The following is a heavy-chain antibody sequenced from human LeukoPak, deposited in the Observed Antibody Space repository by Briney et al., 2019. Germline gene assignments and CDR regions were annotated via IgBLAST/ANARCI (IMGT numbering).Heavy chain of an antibody. CDR3: ASPEGYDSSGYSSFDY. CDR1: GGSISSSSYY. J-gene: IGHJ4*02. V-gene: IGHV4-39*07. D-gene: IGHD3-22*01. CDR2: IYYSGST. Sequence: SETLSLTCTVSGGSISSSSYYWGWIRQPPGKGLEGFGSIYYSGSTYYNPSLKSRVTISVDTSKNQFSLKLSSVTAADTAVYYCASPEGYDSSGYSSFDYWGQGTLVTVSS.